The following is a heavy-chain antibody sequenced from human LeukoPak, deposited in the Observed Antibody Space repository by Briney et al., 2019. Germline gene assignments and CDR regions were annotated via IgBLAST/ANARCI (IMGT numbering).Heavy chain of an antibody. CDR3: ARQYYDYVWGSYRYYYFDY. CDR2: IYYSGST. V-gene: IGHV4-59*08. J-gene: IGHJ4*02. D-gene: IGHD3-16*02. CDR1: GGPISSYY. Sequence: SETLSLTCTVSGGPISSYYWSWIRQPPGKGLEWIGYIYYSGSTNYNPSLKSRVTISVDTSKNQFSLKLSSVTAADTAVYYCARQYYDYVWGSYRYYYFDYWGQGTLVTVSS.